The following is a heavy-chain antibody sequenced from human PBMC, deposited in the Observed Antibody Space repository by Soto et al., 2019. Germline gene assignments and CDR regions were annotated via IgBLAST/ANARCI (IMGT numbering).Heavy chain of an antibody. V-gene: IGHV3-9*01. CDR2: ISWNSGSI. D-gene: IGHD3-3*01. Sequence: GGSLRLSCAASGFTFDDYAMHWVRQAPGKGLEWVSGISWNSGSIGYADSVKGRFTISRDNAKNSLYLQMNSLRAEDTALYYCAKGYGGYYDFWSGYFTAPDYWGQGTLVTVSS. CDR3: AKGYGGYYDFWSGYFTAPDY. J-gene: IGHJ4*02. CDR1: GFTFDDYA.